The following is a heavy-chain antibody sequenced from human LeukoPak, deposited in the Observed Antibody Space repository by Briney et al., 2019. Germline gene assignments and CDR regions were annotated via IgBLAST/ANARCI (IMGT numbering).Heavy chain of an antibody. D-gene: IGHD5/OR15-5a*01. CDR3: AKDVLYDDNVVDY. V-gene: IGHV3-30*18. J-gene: IGHJ4*02. CDR1: GFTFSSYG. Sequence: GGSLRLSCAASGFTFSSYGMHWVRQAPGKGLEWVAVVSYDGSNKYYADSVKGRFTISRVNSKNTLYLQMNSLRAEDTAVYYCAKDVLYDDNVVDYWGQGTLVTVSS. CDR2: VSYDGSNK.